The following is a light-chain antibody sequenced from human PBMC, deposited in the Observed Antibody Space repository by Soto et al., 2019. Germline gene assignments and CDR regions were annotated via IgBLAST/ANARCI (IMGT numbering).Light chain of an antibody. CDR1: SSNIGAGYE. J-gene: IGLJ1*01. CDR3: QSYGNSLSGYV. V-gene: IGLV1-40*01. CDR2: ENN. Sequence: QSVLTQPPSVSEAPGQRVTISCTGSSSNIGAGYEAHWYQQVPGTAPKLLIYENNNRPSGVPDRFSGSKSGTSASLAITRLQAEDEAEYYCQSYGNSLSGYVFGTGTKLTVL.